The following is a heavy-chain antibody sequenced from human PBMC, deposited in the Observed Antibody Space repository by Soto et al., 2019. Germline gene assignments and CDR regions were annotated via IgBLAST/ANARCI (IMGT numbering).Heavy chain of an antibody. CDR2: IYPGDSDT. J-gene: IGHJ5*02. Sequence: GESLKISCVASGYTFTSYWIGWVRQMPGKGLEWMGIIYPGDSDTRYRPSFRGQVTISADKSISTAYLQWSSLKASDTAMYYCMRQLGVDADNWFHPWGQGTLVTVSS. CDR3: MRQLGVDADNWFHP. D-gene: IGHD2-8*01. CDR1: GYTFTSYW. V-gene: IGHV5-51*01.